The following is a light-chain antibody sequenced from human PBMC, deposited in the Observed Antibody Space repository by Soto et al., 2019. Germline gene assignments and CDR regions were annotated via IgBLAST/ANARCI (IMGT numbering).Light chain of an antibody. CDR1: QSVSSSS. V-gene: IGKV3-20*01. CDR2: GAS. J-gene: IGKJ1*01. Sequence: EIVLTQSPGTLSLSPGERATLSCRASQSVSSSSLAWYQQKTGQAPRLLIYGASSRATGIPDRFSGSGSGTDFTHTISRLEPEDFAVYYCQQYGSSPRAFGQGTKVDIK. CDR3: QQYGSSPRA.